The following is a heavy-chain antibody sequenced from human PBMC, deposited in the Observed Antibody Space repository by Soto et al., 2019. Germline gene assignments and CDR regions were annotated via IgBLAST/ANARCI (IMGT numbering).Heavy chain of an antibody. CDR2: IYYSGST. CDR1: SGAIGRAYCC. J-gene: IGHJ6*02. V-gene: IGHV4-30-4*01. CDR3: AREKERYGMDV. Sequence: TRSVKRSISSGAIGRAYCCWSWIRQTPGKGLEWIGYIYYSGSTYYNPSLKSRVTISVDTSKNQFSLKLSSVTAADTAVYYCAREKERYGMDVWGQGTTVS.